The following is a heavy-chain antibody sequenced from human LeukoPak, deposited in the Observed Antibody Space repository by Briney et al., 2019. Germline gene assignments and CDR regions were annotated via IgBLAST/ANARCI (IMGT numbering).Heavy chain of an antibody. V-gene: IGHV1-24*01. D-gene: IGHD3-10*01. CDR3: ARGISRGVIIPNFDY. Sequence: ASVKVSCKVSGYTLTELSMHWVRQAPGKGLEWMGGFDPEDGETIYAQKFQGRVTMTEDTSTDTAYMELSSLRSEDTAVYYCARGISRGVIIPNFDYWGQGTLVTVSS. CDR1: GYTLTELS. J-gene: IGHJ4*02. CDR2: FDPEDGET.